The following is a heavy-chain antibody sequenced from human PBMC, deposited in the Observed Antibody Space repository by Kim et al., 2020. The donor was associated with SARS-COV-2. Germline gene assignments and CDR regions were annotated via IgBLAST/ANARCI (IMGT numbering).Heavy chain of an antibody. CDR1: GFTFSSRA. V-gene: IGHV3-23*01. CDR3: ATDHPSSGWPAFDS. CDR2: VNNGGNA. Sequence: GGSLRLSCAASGFTFSSRAMSWVRQAPGKGPEWVASVNNGGNAYYADSVKGRFTVSRDITRDTLYPHMNSLRAEDTALYFCATDHPSSGWPAFDSWGQGT. D-gene: IGHD6-19*01. J-gene: IGHJ4*02.